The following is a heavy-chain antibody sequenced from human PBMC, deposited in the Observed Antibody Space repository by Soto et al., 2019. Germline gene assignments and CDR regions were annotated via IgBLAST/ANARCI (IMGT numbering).Heavy chain of an antibody. J-gene: IGHJ5*02. Sequence: EVQLVESGGGSVQPGGSLRLSCAASGFTFSSYWMSWVRQAPGKGLEWVANIKQDGSEKYYVDSVKGRFTISRDNAKNSLYLQMNSLRAEDTAVYYCARDDSSGWYPYWFDPWGQGTLVTVSS. CDR3: ARDDSSGWYPYWFDP. CDR2: IKQDGSEK. V-gene: IGHV3-7*01. D-gene: IGHD6-19*01. CDR1: GFTFSSYW.